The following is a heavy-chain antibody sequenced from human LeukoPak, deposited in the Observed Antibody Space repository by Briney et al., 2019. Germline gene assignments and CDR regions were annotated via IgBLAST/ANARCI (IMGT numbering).Heavy chain of an antibody. D-gene: IGHD6-13*01. CDR3: ARDSGRLAAAGDH. Sequence: PGGSLRLSCAASGFTFSSYWMHWVRQAPGKGLVWVSRINSDGSSTNYADSVKGRFTISRDNAKNTLYLQMNSLRAEDTAVYYCARDSGRLAAAGDHWGQGTLVTVSS. V-gene: IGHV3-74*01. CDR2: INSDGSST. J-gene: IGHJ4*02. CDR1: GFTFSSYW.